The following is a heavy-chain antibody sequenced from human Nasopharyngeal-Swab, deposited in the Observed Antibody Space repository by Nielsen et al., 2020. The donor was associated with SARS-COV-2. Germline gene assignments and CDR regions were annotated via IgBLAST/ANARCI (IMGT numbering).Heavy chain of an antibody. D-gene: IGHD3-16*02. Sequence: GGSLRLSCAASGFTSSSYWMSWVRQAPGKGLEWVANIKQDGSEKYYVDSVKGRFTISRDNAKNSLYLQMNSLRAEDTAVYYCARALYDYVWGSYRRWYYFDYWGQGTLVTVSS. CDR3: ARALYDYVWGSYRRWYYFDY. J-gene: IGHJ4*02. CDR2: IKQDGSEK. CDR1: GFTSSSYW. V-gene: IGHV3-7*04.